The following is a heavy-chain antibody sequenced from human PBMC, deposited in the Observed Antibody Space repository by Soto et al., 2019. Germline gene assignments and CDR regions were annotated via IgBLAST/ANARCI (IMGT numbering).Heavy chain of an antibody. J-gene: IGHJ3*02. CDR2: IYYSGYT. Sequence: SETLSLTCTVSGGSISSSSYYWGWIRQPPGKGLEWIGSIYYSGYTYYNPSLKSRVTISVDTSKNQFSLKLSSVTAADTAVYYFARHGITGSYCDPLDIWRQGTMDIGSS. CDR1: GGSISSSSYY. CDR3: ARHGITGSYCDPLDI. D-gene: IGHD1-26*01. V-gene: IGHV4-39*01.